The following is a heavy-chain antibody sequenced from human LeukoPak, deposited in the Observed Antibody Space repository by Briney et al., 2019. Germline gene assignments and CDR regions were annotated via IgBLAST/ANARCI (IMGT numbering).Heavy chain of an antibody. CDR1: GGSISDYY. J-gene: IGHJ6*03. V-gene: IGHV4-59*01. Sequence: SETLSLTCTVSGGSISDYYWTWIRQPPEKGLEWIGYIHSIGGTNYNPSLKSRVTISVDTSKNQFSLKLSSVTAADTAFYYCARRVLLYDILTAYSRYYYYYMDVWGRGTTVTISS. CDR2: IHSIGGT. D-gene: IGHD3-9*01. CDR3: ARRVLLYDILTAYSRYYYYYMDV.